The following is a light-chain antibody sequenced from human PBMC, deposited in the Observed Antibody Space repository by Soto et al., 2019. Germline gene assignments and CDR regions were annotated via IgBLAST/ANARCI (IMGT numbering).Light chain of an antibody. CDR2: ANY. Sequence: QSVLTQPPSVSGAAGQRVTISCTGGTSNIGAGYDVHWYQQLPGTAPKLLIYANYHRPSGVSDRLSGSKSGASASLAITGLQAEDEADYYCQSYDSTLSAVVFGGGTKLTVL. J-gene: IGLJ2*01. V-gene: IGLV1-40*01. CDR3: QSYDSTLSAVV. CDR1: TSNIGAGYD.